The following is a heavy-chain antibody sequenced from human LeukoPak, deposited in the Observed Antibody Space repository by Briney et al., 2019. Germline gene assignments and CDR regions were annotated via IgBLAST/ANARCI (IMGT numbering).Heavy chain of an antibody. D-gene: IGHD2-2*01. CDR1: GFTFSDAP. J-gene: IGHJ4*02. Sequence: PGGSLRLSCAASGFTFSDAPMSWVRQAPGKGLEWVGRVRGKTHGGTTDYAAPENGRFTVSRDDSKNTLYLEMNSLDIEDTAVYYCTTDANYFSSTTCFAFWGQGTLVTVSS. CDR2: VRGKTHGGTT. CDR3: TTDANYFSSTTCFAF. V-gene: IGHV3-15*01.